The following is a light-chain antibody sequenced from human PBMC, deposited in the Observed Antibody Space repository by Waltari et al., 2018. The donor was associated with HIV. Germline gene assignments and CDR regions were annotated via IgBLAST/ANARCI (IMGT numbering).Light chain of an antibody. V-gene: IGLV3-21*02. CDR1: NVESKS. J-gene: IGLJ1*01. CDR3: HVWESSSDEYV. Sequence: SYVLTQQASVSVAPGQTANVTCGGDNVESKSVHWYQQRAGKAPILVLYDDTDGPSGIPGRFSGSNFGNTATLTISRVEAGDEGDYYCHVWESSSDEYVFGTGTKVTV. CDR2: DDT.